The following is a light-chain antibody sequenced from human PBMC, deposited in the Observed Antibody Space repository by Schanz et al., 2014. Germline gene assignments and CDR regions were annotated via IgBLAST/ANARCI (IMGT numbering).Light chain of an antibody. V-gene: IGKV3-11*01. Sequence: EIVMTQSPGTLSVSPGERATLSCRASQSVSSNLAWYQQKPGQAPRLLIYATSNRATGIPDRFSGSGSGTDFTLTISSLEPEDFAVYYCHQRANWPRTFGQGTKLEIK. CDR3: HQRANWPRT. J-gene: IGKJ2*01. CDR2: ATS. CDR1: QSVSSN.